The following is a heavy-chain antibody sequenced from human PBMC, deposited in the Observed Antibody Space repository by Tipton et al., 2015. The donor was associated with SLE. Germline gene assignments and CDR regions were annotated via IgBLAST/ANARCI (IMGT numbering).Heavy chain of an antibody. J-gene: IGHJ3*02. CDR1: GFTFSSYA. CDR2: ISYDGSNK. D-gene: IGHD3-22*01. V-gene: IGHV3-30*04. CDR3: ARDPDSSGYSYHDAFDI. Sequence: SLRLSCAASGFTFSSYAMHWVRQAPGKGLEWVAVISYDGSNKYYADSVKGRFTISRDNSKNTLYLQMNSLRAEDTAVYYCARDPDSSGYSYHDAFDIWGQGTMVTVSS.